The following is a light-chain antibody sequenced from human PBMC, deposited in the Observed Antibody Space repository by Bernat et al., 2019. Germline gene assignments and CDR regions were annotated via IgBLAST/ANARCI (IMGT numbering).Light chain of an antibody. V-gene: IGLV3-1*01. J-gene: IGLJ3*02. CDR1: RSAIKN. Sequence: SYELTQPPSVSVSPGQTASITCSGDRSAIKNTCWYQQKAGQSPVLVIYQENKRPSGIPERFSGSNSGNTATLTISGTQAMDEADYYCQAWDSSTAVFGGGTRLTVL. CDR3: QAWDSSTAV. CDR2: QEN.